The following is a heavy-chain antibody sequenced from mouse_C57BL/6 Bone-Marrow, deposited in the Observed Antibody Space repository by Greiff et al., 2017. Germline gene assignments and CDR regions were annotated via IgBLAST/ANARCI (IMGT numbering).Heavy chain of an antibody. J-gene: IGHJ2*01. V-gene: IGHV1-69*01. D-gene: IGHD3-3*01. CDR1: GYTFTSYW. CDR2: IDPSDSYT. CDR3: ARQGLHY. Sequence: VQLQQPGAELVMPGASVKLSCKASGYTFTSYWMHWVQQRPGQGLEWIGEIDPSDSYTNYNQQFTGKSTLTVDQSSSTAYMQLSSLTSEYSAVYYCARQGLHYGGQGTTLTVSS.